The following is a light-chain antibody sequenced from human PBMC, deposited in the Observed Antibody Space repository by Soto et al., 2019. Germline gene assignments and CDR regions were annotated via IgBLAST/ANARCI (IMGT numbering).Light chain of an antibody. J-gene: IGLJ2*01. Sequence: QSVLTQPPSASGTPGQRVTISCSGSCSNIGSNTVNWYQQLPGTAPKLLIYSYNQRPSGVPDRFSGSKSGTSASLAISGLQSEDEADYYCAAWDGSLNGVVFGGGTKVTVL. CDR1: CSNIGSNT. CDR3: AAWDGSLNGVV. CDR2: SYN. V-gene: IGLV1-44*01.